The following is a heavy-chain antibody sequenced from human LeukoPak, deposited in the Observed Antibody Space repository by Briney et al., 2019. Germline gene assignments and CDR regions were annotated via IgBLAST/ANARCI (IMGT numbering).Heavy chain of an antibody. V-gene: IGHV5-51*01. J-gene: IGHJ6*02. D-gene: IGHD3-3*01. CDR1: GYSFTSYW. CDR3: ARDNYDFWSGYYYYYGMDV. CDR2: IYPGDSDT. Sequence: GESLKISCKGSGYSFTSYWIGWVRQMPGKGLEWMGIIYPGDSDTRYSPSFQGQVTISADKSISTAYLQWSSLKASDTAMYYCARDNYDFWSGYYYYYGMDVWGQGTTVTVSS.